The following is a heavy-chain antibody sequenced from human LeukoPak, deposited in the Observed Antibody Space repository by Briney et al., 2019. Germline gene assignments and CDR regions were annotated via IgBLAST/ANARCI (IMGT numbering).Heavy chain of an antibody. D-gene: IGHD3-22*01. CDR2: INLNSGRT. V-gene: IGHV1-2*02. J-gene: IGHJ4*02. CDR1: GYTFTNYA. Sequence: ASVKVSCKASGYTFTNYAMNWVRQAPGQGLEWMGWINLNSGRTHYGQKFQGRVTMTSDTSLNTAYMELSRLRSDDTALYYCARGTYSDSSGYSGVRLFDYWGQGTLVTVSS. CDR3: ARGTYSDSSGYSGVRLFDY.